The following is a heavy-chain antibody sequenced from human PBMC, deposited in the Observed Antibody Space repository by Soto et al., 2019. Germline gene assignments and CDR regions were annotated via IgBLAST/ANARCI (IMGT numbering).Heavy chain of an antibody. CDR3: AIWELLLPSWDAFDI. Sequence: EVQLVESGRGLVKPGGSLRLSCAASGFTFSSYSMNWVRQAPGKGLEWVSSISSSSSYIYYADSVKGRFTISRDNAKNSLYLQMNSLRAEDTAVYYCAIWELLLPSWDAFDIWGQGTMVTVSS. D-gene: IGHD1-26*01. CDR1: GFTFSSYS. CDR2: ISSSSSYI. J-gene: IGHJ3*02. V-gene: IGHV3-21*01.